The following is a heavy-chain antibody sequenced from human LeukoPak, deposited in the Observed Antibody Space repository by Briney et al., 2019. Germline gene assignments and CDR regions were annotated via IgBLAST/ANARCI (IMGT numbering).Heavy chain of an antibody. CDR2: ISYDGSNK. CDR3: ARAALGPYAFDI. J-gene: IGHJ3*02. V-gene: IGHV3-30*03. CDR1: GFTFSSYG. D-gene: IGHD1-26*01. Sequence: GRSLRLSCAASGFTFSSYGMHWVRQAPGKGLEWVAVISYDGSNKYYADSVKGRFTISRDNSKNTLYLQMNSLRAEDTAVYYCARAALGPYAFDIWGQGTMVTVSS.